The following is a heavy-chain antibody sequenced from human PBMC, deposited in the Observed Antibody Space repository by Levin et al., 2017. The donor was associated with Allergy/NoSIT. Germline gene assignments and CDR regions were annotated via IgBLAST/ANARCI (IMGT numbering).Heavy chain of an antibody. Sequence: PSETLSLTCTVSGASIRSYYWSWIRQPPGKGLEWIGYIYYTGSTNYNPSLKSRVTISADTSKNQFSLTLSSVTTADTAVYYCARDRTAYGGNSVVYYYGMDVWGQGTTVTVSS. D-gene: IGHD4-23*01. J-gene: IGHJ6*02. CDR3: ARDRTAYGGNSVVYYYGMDV. CDR2: IYYTGST. CDR1: GASIRSYY. V-gene: IGHV4-59*01.